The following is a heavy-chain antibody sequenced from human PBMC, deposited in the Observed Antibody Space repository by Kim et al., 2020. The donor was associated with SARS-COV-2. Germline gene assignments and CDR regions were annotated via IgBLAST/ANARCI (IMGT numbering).Heavy chain of an antibody. J-gene: IGHJ6*02. CDR3: AAAWDNDYDFWSGEYYYYYGMDV. V-gene: IGHV1-58*02. D-gene: IGHD3-3*01. Sequence: SVKVSCKASGFTFTSSAMQWVRQARGQRLEWIGWIVVGSGNTNYAQKFQERVTITRDMSTSTAYMELSSLRSEDTAVYYCAAAWDNDYDFWSGEYYYYYGMDVWGQGTTVTVSS. CDR2: IVVGSGNT. CDR1: GFTFTSSA.